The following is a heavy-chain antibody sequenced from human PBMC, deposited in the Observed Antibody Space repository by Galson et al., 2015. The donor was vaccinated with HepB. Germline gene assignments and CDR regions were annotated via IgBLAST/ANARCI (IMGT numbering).Heavy chain of an antibody. Sequence: SLRLSCAASGFSFSNAWMRWVRQAPGKGLEWVGVIKSKLDGGTTDFAAPVKGRFTISRDDSKNMMYLQMDSLKTEDTAMYYCATDHGGYSGYDGYFDFWGPGPLVTVAS. V-gene: IGHV3-15*01. CDR1: GFSFSNAW. CDR2: IKSKLDGGTT. J-gene: IGHJ2*01. D-gene: IGHD5-12*01. CDR3: ATDHGGYSGYDGYFDF.